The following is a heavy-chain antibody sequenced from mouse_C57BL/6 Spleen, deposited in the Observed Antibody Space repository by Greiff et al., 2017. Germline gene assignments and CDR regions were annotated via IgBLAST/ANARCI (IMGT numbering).Heavy chain of an antibody. CDR3: ARSSSGPFFAY. CDR2: IYPGDGDT. CDR1: GYAFSSYW. Sequence: VKLLESGAELVKPGASVKISCKASGYAFSSYWMNWVKQRPGKGLEWIGQIYPGDGDTNYNGKFKGKATLTADKSSSTAYMQLSSLTSQDSAVYFCARSSSGPFFAYWGQGTLGTVSA. D-gene: IGHD3-2*02. J-gene: IGHJ3*01. V-gene: IGHV1-80*01.